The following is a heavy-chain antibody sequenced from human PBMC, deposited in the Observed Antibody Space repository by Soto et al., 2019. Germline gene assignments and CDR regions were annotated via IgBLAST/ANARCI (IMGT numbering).Heavy chain of an antibody. J-gene: IGHJ6*02. D-gene: IGHD3-22*01. V-gene: IGHV4-59*01. CDR3: ARDQRDYYDSSGYLPVDYYYYGMDV. Sequence: PSETLSLTCTVSGGSISSYYWSWIRQPPGKGLEWIGYIYYSGSTNYNPSLKSRVTISVDTSKNQFSLKLSSVTAADTAVYYCARDQRDYYDSSGYLPVDYYYYGMDVWGQGTTVTVSS. CDR1: GGSISSYY. CDR2: IYYSGST.